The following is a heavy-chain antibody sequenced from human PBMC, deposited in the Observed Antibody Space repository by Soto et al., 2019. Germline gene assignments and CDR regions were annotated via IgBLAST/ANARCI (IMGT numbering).Heavy chain of an antibody. Sequence: PSETLSLTCTVSGGSISSGDYYWSWIRQPPGKGLEWIGYIYYSGSTYYNPSLKSRVTISVDTSKNQFSLKLSSVTAADTAVYYCARVRRYCSSTSCLLGYFQHWGQGTLVTVSS. J-gene: IGHJ1*01. CDR1: GGSISSGDYY. CDR3: ARVRRYCSSTSCLLGYFQH. V-gene: IGHV4-30-4*01. D-gene: IGHD2-2*01. CDR2: IYYSGST.